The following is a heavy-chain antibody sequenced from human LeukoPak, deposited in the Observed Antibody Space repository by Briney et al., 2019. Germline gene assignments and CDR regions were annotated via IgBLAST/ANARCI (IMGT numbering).Heavy chain of an antibody. J-gene: IGHJ4*02. Sequence: GASVKVSCKASGYTFTGYYMHWVRQAPGQGLEWMGWINPNSGGTNYAQKFQGRVTMTRDTSISTAYMELSSLRSEDTAVYYCAGDWVYYDSSGYEDYWGQGTLVTVSS. D-gene: IGHD3-22*01. CDR1: GYTFTGYY. CDR3: AGDWVYYDSSGYEDY. V-gene: IGHV1-2*02. CDR2: INPNSGGT.